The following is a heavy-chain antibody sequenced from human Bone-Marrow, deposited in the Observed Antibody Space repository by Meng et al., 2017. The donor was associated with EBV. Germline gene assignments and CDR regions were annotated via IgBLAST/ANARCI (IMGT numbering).Heavy chain of an antibody. Sequence: QVQLQESGPGLVKPSAXLSLTCTXSGGSISSYYWSWIRQPPGKGLEWIGYIYYSGSTNYNPSLKSRVTISVDTSKNQFSLKLSSVTAADTAVYYCARDRGGSITMERWFDPWGQGTLVNVSS. CDR1: GGSISSYY. V-gene: IGHV4-59*01. CDR3: ARDRGGSITMERWFDP. CDR2: IYYSGST. D-gene: IGHD3-10*01. J-gene: IGHJ5*02.